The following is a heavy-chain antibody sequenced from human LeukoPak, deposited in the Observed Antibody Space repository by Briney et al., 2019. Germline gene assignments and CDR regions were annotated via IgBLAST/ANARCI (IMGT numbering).Heavy chain of an antibody. J-gene: IGHJ5*02. D-gene: IGHD1-1*01. Sequence: PSETLSLTWTVSVGSISSYYWSWIRQPPGKGLEWIGYIYYSGSTNYNPSLKSRVTISVDTSKNQFSLKLSSVTAADTAVYYCARLVQLNWFDPWGQGTLVTVSS. V-gene: IGHV4-59*08. CDR1: VGSISSYY. CDR3: ARLVQLNWFDP. CDR2: IYYSGST.